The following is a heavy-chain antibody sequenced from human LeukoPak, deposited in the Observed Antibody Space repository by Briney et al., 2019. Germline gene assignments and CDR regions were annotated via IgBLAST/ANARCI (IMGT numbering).Heavy chain of an antibody. CDR3: TRRRWTFDY. CDR1: VDSITGFY. D-gene: IGHD3/OR15-3a*01. V-gene: IGHV4-59*08. CDR2: IYSCGST. J-gene: IGHJ4*02. Sequence: SKTRSLTCTFSVDSITGFYWSWIRKPPGEGLEWIGYIYSCGSTYYNPSLKSRVTISVDTSKNQFSLKLSSVTAADTAFYYCTRRRWTFDYWGQGTLVTVSS.